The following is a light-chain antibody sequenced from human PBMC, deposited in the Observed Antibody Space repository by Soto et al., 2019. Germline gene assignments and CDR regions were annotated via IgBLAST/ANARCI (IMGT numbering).Light chain of an antibody. Sequence: DVQMTQSPSSVSASVGDRVTLTCRASQGISSWLAWYQQKPGKAPKLLVYAASVLQSGVPSRFSGSGSGTDFTPAISSLQPEDFATNYSQQAKSFPRTFGPGTKVDIK. CDR2: AAS. CDR3: QQAKSFPRT. J-gene: IGKJ3*01. CDR1: QGISSW. V-gene: IGKV1-12*01.